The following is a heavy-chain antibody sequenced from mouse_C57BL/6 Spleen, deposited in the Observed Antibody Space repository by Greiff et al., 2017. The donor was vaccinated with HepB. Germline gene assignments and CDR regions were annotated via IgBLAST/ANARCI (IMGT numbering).Heavy chain of an antibody. J-gene: IGHJ3*01. V-gene: IGHV1-15*01. Sequence: VQLQQSGAELVRPGASVTLSCKASGYTFTDYEMHWVKQTPVHGLEWIGAIDPETGGTAYNQKFKGKAILTADKSSSTAYMDLRSLTSEDSAVYYCTRPIYYYGSSLAWFAYWGQGTLVTVSA. CDR1: GYTFTDYE. CDR3: TRPIYYYGSSLAWFAY. D-gene: IGHD1-1*01. CDR2: IDPETGGT.